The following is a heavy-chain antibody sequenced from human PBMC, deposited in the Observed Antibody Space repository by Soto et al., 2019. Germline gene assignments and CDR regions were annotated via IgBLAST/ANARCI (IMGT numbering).Heavy chain of an antibody. CDR2: IYYSGST. D-gene: IGHD3-3*01. V-gene: IGHV4-39*01. J-gene: IGHJ4*02. CDR3: ARAHDFWGGRQQPIDS. Sequence: PSETLSLTCTVSGGSISSSSYYWGWIRQPPGKGLEWIGSIYYSGSTYYNPSLESRVTISVDTSKNQFSLKLSSVTAADTAVYYCARAHDFWGGRQQPIDSWGQGTLVTVSS. CDR1: GGSISSSSYY.